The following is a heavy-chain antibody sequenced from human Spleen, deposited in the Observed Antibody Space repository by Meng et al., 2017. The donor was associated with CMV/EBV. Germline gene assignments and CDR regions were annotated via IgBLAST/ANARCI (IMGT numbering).Heavy chain of an antibody. CDR1: GSDFTNFA. D-gene: IGHD7-27*01. V-gene: IGHV1-69*05. J-gene: IGHJ4*02. CDR3: ARQFLTGEIDY. CDR2: FIPVFGTP. Sequence: SVKVSCKTSGSDFTNFAIAWVRQAPGQGLEWMGGFIPVFGTPDYAQKFQDRMTISTDESTSTAYMELSSLRSDDTAVYYCARQFLTGEIDYWGQGTLVTVSS.